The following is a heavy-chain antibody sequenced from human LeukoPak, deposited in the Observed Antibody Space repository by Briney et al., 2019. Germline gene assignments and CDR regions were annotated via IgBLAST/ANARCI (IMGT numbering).Heavy chain of an antibody. CDR1: GFTVSSTY. D-gene: IGHD3-10*01. V-gene: IGHV3-53*01. J-gene: IGHJ6*02. Sequence: GGSLRLSCAASGFTVSSTYMSWVRQAPGKGLEWVSVIYSGGSTYYADSVKGRFTISRDNSKNTLYLQMNSLRAEDTAVYYCARDLPYGSGYNMDVWGQGTTVTVSS. CDR3: ARDLPYGSGYNMDV. CDR2: IYSGGST.